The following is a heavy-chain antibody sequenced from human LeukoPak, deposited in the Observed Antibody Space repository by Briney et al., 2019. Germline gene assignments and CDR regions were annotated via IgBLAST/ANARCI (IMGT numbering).Heavy chain of an antibody. CDR1: GFSFSSYA. Sequence: QPGGSLRLSCAASGFSFSSYAMHWVRQAPGKGLDWVSVISYDGSTKYYADSVKGRFTISRDNSKNTLFLQVNSLRSEDTGVYYCARRAVAFDYWGQGTLVTVSS. CDR2: ISYDGSTK. J-gene: IGHJ4*02. CDR3: ARRAVAFDY. V-gene: IGHV3-30-3*01. D-gene: IGHD4-23*01.